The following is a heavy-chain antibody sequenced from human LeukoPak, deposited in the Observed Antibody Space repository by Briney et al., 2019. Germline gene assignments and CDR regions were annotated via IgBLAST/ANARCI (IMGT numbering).Heavy chain of an antibody. CDR3: ATYSSSWNLGFDI. CDR1: GGSISSYY. V-gene: IGHV4-59*08. J-gene: IGHJ3*02. Sequence: SETLSLTCTVSGGSISSYYWSWIRQPPGKGLEWIGYIFYSGSTNQNPSLKSRVTISIDTSTNQFSLRLTSVTAADTAVYYCATYSSSWNLGFDIWGQGTMVTVSS. D-gene: IGHD6-13*01. CDR2: IFYSGST.